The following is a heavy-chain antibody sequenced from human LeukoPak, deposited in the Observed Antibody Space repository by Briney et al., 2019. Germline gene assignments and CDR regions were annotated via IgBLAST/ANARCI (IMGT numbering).Heavy chain of an antibody. CDR2: ISYDGSNK. V-gene: IGHV3-30*18. CDR1: GFTFSSYG. D-gene: IGHD6-19*01. J-gene: IGHJ4*02. CDR3: AKGRQWQTN. Sequence: GGSLRLSCAASGFTFSSYGMHWVRQAPGKGLEWVAVISYDGSNKYYADSVKGRFTISRDNSKNTLYLQMNSLRAEDTAVYYCAKGRQWQTNWGQGTLVTVSS.